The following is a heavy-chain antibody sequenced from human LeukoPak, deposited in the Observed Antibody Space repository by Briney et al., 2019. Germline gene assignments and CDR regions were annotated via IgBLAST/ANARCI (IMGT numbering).Heavy chain of an antibody. CDR3: ARAAKRRECCGFIPPNDY. V-gene: IGHV4-31*03. CDR2: IYYSGST. D-gene: IGHD5-18*01. J-gene: IGHJ4*02. Sequence: SQTLSLTCTVSGGSISSCGYYWSWIRQHPGKGLEWIGYIYYSGSTYYNPSLKSRVTISVDTSKNQFSLKLSSVTAADTAVYYCARAAKRRECCGFIPPNDYWGQGTLVTVSS. CDR1: GGSISSCGYY.